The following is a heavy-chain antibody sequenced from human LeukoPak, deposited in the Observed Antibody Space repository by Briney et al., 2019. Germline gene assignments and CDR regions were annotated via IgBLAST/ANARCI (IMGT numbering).Heavy chain of an antibody. Sequence: SETLSLTCTVSGGSISSSSYYWGWIRQPPGKGLEWIGSIYYSGSTYYNPSLKSRVTISVDTSKNQFSLKLSSVTAADTAVYYWARQFPLLWLGGGAYGMDVWGQGTTVTVSS. CDR3: ARQFPLLWLGGGAYGMDV. V-gene: IGHV4-39*01. J-gene: IGHJ6*02. D-gene: IGHD3-10*01. CDR1: GGSISSSSYY. CDR2: IYYSGST.